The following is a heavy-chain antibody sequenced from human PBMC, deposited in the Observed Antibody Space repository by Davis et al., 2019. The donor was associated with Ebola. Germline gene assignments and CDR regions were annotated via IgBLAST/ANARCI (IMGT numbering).Heavy chain of an antibody. Sequence: PGGSLRLSCAASGFTFSSYWMSWVRQAPGKGLEWVAVIWYDGSNKYYADSVKGRFTISRDNSKNTLYLQMNSLRAEDTAAYYCAKNEWELLGAIDYWGQGTLVTVSS. CDR3: AKNEWELLGAIDY. CDR2: IWYDGSNK. J-gene: IGHJ4*02. CDR1: GFTFSSYW. D-gene: IGHD1-26*01. V-gene: IGHV3-33*06.